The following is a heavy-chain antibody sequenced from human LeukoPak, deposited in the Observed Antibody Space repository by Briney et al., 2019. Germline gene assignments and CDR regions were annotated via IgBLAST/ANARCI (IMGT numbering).Heavy chain of an antibody. Sequence: MGIIYPGDSDTRYSPSFQGQVTISADKSISTAYLQWSSLKASDTAIYYCARQGVSTLGDYWGQGTLVTVSS. V-gene: IGHV5-51*01. J-gene: IGHJ4*02. CDR3: ARQGVSTLGDY. D-gene: IGHD3-10*01. CDR2: IYPGDSDT.